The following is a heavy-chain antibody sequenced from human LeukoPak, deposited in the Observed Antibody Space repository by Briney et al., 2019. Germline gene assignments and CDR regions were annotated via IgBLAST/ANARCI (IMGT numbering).Heavy chain of an antibody. J-gene: IGHJ4*02. D-gene: IGHD6-19*01. CDR1: GYSISSGYY. CDR2: IYHSGST. Sequence: SETLSLTCTVSGYSISSGYYWGWIRQPPGKGLEWIGSIYHSGSTYYNPSLKSRATISVDTSKNQFSLKLSSVTAADTAVYYCARVDPSGGIAVAGYRYYFDYWGQGTLVTVSS. V-gene: IGHV4-38-2*02. CDR3: ARVDPSGGIAVAGYRYYFDY.